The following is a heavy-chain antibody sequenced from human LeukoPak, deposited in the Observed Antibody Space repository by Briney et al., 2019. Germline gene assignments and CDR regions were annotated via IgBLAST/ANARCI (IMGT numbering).Heavy chain of an antibody. CDR2: ISSSGGST. D-gene: IGHD5-18*01. J-gene: IGHJ4*02. Sequence: PGGSLRLSCAASGFTFSSYAMSWVRQTAGKGLEWVSSISSSGGSTYYADSVKGRFIISRDYSKNTLYLQMNSLRAEDTAVYYCAKDLYTYGTTPLDYWGQGTLVTVSS. CDR1: GFTFSSYA. V-gene: IGHV3-23*01. CDR3: AKDLYTYGTTPLDY.